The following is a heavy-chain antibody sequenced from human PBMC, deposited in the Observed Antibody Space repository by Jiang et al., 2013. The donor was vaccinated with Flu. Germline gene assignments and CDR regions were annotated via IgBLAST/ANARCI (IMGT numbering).Heavy chain of an antibody. D-gene: IGHD7-27*01. V-gene: IGHV6-1*01. CDR3: ARVANSHWGPDFDY. CDR1: GDSVSSNTAA. Sequence: LAQTLSLTCAISGDSVSSNTAAWHWIRQSPSRGLEWLGRTYYRSSWYNDYAISVKSRITINPDISKNQFSLQLSSVTPEDTALYYCARVANSHWGPDFDYWGQGTLVTVSS. CDR2: TYYRSSWYN. J-gene: IGHJ4*02.